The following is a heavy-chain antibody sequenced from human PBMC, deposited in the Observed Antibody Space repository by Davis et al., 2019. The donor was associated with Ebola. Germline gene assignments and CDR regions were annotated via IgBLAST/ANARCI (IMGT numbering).Heavy chain of an antibody. CDR1: GFTFSTYG. CDR2: IWFGGSTK. J-gene: IGHJ6*04. V-gene: IGHV3-33*01. Sequence: GESLKISCAASGFTFSTYGMHWVRQAPGKELEWVAVIWFGGSTKYYADSVKGRFTISRDNSKNTLFLHINSLRVEDTAVYYCARVPATYYGMDVWGKGTTVTVSS. CDR3: ARVPATYYGMDV.